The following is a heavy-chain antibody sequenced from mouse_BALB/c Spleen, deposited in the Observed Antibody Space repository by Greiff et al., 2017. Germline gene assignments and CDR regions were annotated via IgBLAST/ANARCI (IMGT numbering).Heavy chain of an antibody. CDR1: GFNIKDTY. CDR3: ATYHPYGNYEEYYAMDY. CDR2: IDPANGNT. V-gene: IGHV14-3*02. J-gene: IGHJ4*01. Sequence: EVQLQQSGAELVKPGASVKLSCTASGFNIKDTYMHWVKQRPEQGLEWIGRIDPANGNTKYDPKFQGKATITADTSSNTAYLQLSSLTSEDTAVYYCATYHPYGNYEEYYAMDYWGQGTSVTVSS. D-gene: IGHD2-1*01.